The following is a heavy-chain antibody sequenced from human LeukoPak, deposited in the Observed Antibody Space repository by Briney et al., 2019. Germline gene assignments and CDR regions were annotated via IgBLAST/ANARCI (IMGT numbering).Heavy chain of an antibody. V-gene: IGHV1-69*01. CDR1: GGTFSSYA. CDR3: ARENAYYDILTGSPHAYYGMDV. J-gene: IGHJ6*04. CDR2: IIPIFGTA. Sequence: GASVKVSFKASGGTFSSYAISWVRQAPRQGLEWMGGIIPIFGTANYAQKFQGRVTITADESTSTAYMELSSLRSEDTAVYYCARENAYYDILTGSPHAYYGMDVWGKGTTVTVSS. D-gene: IGHD3-9*01.